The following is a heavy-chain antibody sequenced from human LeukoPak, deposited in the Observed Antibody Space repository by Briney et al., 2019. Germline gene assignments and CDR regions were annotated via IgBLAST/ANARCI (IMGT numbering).Heavy chain of an antibody. Sequence: ASVKVSCKASGYTFTSYDINWVRQATGQGLEWMGWMNPNSGNTGYAQKFQGRVTITRNTSISTAYMELSSLRSEDTAVYYCATGVSVTMVRGADSWGQGTTVTVSS. D-gene: IGHD3-10*01. J-gene: IGHJ6*02. CDR3: ATGVSVTMVRGADS. CDR1: GYTFTSYD. V-gene: IGHV1-8*03. CDR2: MNPNSGNT.